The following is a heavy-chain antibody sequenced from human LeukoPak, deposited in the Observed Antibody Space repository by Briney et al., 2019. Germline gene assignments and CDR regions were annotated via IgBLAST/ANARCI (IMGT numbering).Heavy chain of an antibody. CDR2: IYSGGST. J-gene: IGHJ6*02. CDR1: GFTVSSNY. CDR3: AKFVGDPYYYYYYGMDV. D-gene: IGHD2-21*02. V-gene: IGHV3-53*01. Sequence: GGSLRLSCAASGFTVSSNYMTWVRQAPGKGLEWVSVIYSGGSTYYADSVKGRFTISRENSKNTLYLQMNSLRAEDTAVYYCAKFVGDPYYYYYYGMDVWGQGTTVTVSS.